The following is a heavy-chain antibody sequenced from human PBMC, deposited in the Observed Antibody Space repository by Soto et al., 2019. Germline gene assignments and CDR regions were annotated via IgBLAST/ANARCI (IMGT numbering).Heavy chain of an antibody. D-gene: IGHD6-19*01. Sequence: QVQLVESGGGVVQPGRSLRLSCAASGFTFSSYGMHWVRQAPGTGLEWVAVIWYDGDTKYHADSVEGRFTIYRDNSKNTLYLQMNSLRADDTAVYYCARGGSSAWQPYYFDYWGQGTLVTVSS. CDR2: IWYDGDTK. CDR1: GFTFSSYG. CDR3: ARGGSSAWQPYYFDY. V-gene: IGHV3-33*01. J-gene: IGHJ4*02.